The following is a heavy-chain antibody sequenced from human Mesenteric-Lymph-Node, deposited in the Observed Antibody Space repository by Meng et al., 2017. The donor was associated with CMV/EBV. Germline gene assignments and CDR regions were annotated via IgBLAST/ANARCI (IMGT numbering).Heavy chain of an antibody. Sequence: GESLKISCAASGFTFSSYAMSWVRQAPGEGLEWVSVIYSGGTSTQYADSVKGRFTISRDNSKNTLYLQMSSLRAEDTAVYYCARDGGNFDYSGQGTLVTVSS. CDR3: ARDGGNFDY. V-gene: IGHV3-23*03. D-gene: IGHD2-15*01. CDR1: GFTFSSYA. CDR2: IYSGGTST. J-gene: IGHJ4*02.